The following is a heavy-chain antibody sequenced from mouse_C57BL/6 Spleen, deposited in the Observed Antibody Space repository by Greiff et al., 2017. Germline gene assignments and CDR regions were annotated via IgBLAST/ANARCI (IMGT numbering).Heavy chain of an antibody. J-gene: IGHJ1*03. D-gene: IGHD1-1*01. CDR2: IWSGGST. CDR1: GFSLTSYG. Sequence: VQLVEPGPGLVQPSPSLSITCTASGFSLTSYGVHWVRQSPGKGLEWLGVIWSGGSTDYNAAFISRLSISKDNSKSQVFFKMNSLQADDSAIYYCARDYNGSPSYFDVWGTGTSVTVSS. V-gene: IGHV2-2*01. CDR3: ARDYNGSPSYFDV.